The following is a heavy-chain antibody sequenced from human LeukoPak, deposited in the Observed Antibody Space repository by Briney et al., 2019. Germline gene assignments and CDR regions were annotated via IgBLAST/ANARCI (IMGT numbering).Heavy chain of an antibody. D-gene: IGHD6-19*01. CDR3: ASIAVAGTTDAFDI. CDR1: GGTFSSYA. CDR2: IIPILGIA. Sequence: ASVKVSCKASGGTFSSYAISCVRQAPGQGHEWMVRIIPILGIANYAQKFQGRVTITADKSTSTAYMELSSLRSEDTAVYYCASIAVAGTTDAFDIWGQGTMVTVSS. J-gene: IGHJ3*02. V-gene: IGHV1-69*04.